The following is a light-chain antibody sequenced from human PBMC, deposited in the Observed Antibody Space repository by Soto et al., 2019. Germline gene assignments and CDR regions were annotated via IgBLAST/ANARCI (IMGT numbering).Light chain of an antibody. CDR2: GNT. CDR3: QSFDSSLNGWV. CDR1: SSNIGAGHD. Sequence: QSVLTQPPSVSGAPGQRVTISCTRSSSNIGAGHDVHWYQQVPGTAPKLLVSGNTNRPSGVPDRFSGSNSGTSASLAITGLQAEDEADYYCQSFDSSLNGWVFGGGTKLTVL. J-gene: IGLJ3*02. V-gene: IGLV1-40*01.